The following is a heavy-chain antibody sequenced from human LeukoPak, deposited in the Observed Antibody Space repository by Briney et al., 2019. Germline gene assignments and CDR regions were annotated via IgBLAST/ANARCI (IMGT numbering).Heavy chain of an antibody. V-gene: IGHV4-4*02. Sequence: SETLSLTCAVSDGSISNSNWWSWVRQPPGKGLEWIGEIYHSGRTNYNPSLKSRVTISVDKSKNQSSLKLSSVTAADTAVYYCARGTREYYDSSGYYTGPRAIDYWGQGTLVTVSS. CDR3: ARGTREYYDSSGYYTGPRAIDY. J-gene: IGHJ4*02. CDR2: IYHSGRT. D-gene: IGHD3-22*01. CDR1: DGSISNSNW.